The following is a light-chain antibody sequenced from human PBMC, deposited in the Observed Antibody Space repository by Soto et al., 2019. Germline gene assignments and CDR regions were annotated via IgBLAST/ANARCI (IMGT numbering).Light chain of an antibody. CDR3: QMSYSRSTSA. V-gene: IGKV1-39*01. Sequence: DMQMTQSPSSLSASVGDRVTITCRASQSINKNLNWFQQKPGKALKLLIYGASNLPSGVPSRFSGSGSGTDFTLTISSLQPEDFATYFCQMSYSRSTSAFGPGTKVDIK. CDR1: QSINKN. CDR2: GAS. J-gene: IGKJ3*01.